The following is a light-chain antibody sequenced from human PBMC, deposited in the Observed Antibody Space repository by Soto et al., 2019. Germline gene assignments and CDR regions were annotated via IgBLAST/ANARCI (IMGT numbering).Light chain of an antibody. CDR2: GAS. Sequence: EIVLTQSPGTLSLSPGERATLSCRASQSVRSSYLAWYQQKPGQAPRLLIHGASSRATGIPDRVSGSGSGTDFTLTISRLEPEDFAVYYCQQYGSSPQTFGQGTK. CDR3: QQYGSSPQT. J-gene: IGKJ1*01. CDR1: QSVRSSY. V-gene: IGKV3-20*01.